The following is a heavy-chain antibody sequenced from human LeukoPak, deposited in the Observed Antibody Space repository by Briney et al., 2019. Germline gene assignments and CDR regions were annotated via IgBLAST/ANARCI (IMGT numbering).Heavy chain of an antibody. J-gene: IGHJ4*02. D-gene: IGHD1-14*01. Sequence: SETLSLTCTVSGGSISSSYWSWIRQPPGKGLEWIGYIYYSGSTNYNPSLKSRVTISVDTSKNQFSLKLSSVTAADTAAFYCAKHRNLYYFDYWGQGTLVTVSS. V-gene: IGHV4-59*01. CDR2: IYYSGST. CDR1: GGSISSSY. CDR3: AKHRNLYYFDY.